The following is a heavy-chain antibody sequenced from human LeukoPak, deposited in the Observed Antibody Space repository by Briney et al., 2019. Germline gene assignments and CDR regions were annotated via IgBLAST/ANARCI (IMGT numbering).Heavy chain of an antibody. CDR2: ISGTGGST. V-gene: IGHV3-23*01. D-gene: IGHD6-13*01. Sequence: PGGSLRLSCAASGFTFSTYAMSWVRQAPGKGLEWVSAISGTGGSTYYTDSVKGRFTISRDNYKNTLYLQMNSLRAEDTALYYCAITSIAAAARQGFWGQGTLVTVSS. CDR1: GFTFSTYA. CDR3: AITSIAAAARQGF. J-gene: IGHJ4*02.